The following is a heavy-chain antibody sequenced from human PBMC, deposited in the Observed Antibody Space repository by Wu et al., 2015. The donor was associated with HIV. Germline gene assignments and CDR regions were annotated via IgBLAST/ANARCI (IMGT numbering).Heavy chain of an antibody. J-gene: IGHJ4*02. CDR1: GYTFTSYG. V-gene: IGHV1-18*01. Sequence: QVQLVQSGAEVKKPGASVKVSCKASGYTFTSYGISWVRQAPGQGLEWMGWISAYNGNTNYAQKLQGRVTMTTDTSTSTAYMELRSLRSDDTAVYYCARIELGYSSSWYHGAFDYVGPGNPGHRLL. D-gene: IGHD6-13*01. CDR3: ARIELGYSSSWYHGAFDY. CDR2: ISAYNGNT.